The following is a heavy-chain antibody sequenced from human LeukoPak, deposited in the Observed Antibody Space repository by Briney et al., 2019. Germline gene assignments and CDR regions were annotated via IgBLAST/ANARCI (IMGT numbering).Heavy chain of an antibody. D-gene: IGHD2-21*01. CDR3: ARLGTCGSDWCLADY. V-gene: IGHV4-59*08. Sequence: SETLSRTCSVSGGSINNYYWDWIRQPPGKGLEWIGHIHYSGSTVYNPSLKSRVTMSVDTSGNRFSLRLSSVTAADTAVYYCARLGTCGSDWCLADYWGQGTLVTVSS. CDR2: IHYSGST. J-gene: IGHJ4*02. CDR1: GGSINNYY.